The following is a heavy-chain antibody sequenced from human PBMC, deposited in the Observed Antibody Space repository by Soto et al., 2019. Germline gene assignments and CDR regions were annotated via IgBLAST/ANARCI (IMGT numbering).Heavy chain of an antibody. Sequence: EASVKVSCKASGYTFTSYGISWVRQAPGQGLEWMGWISAYNGNTNYAQKLQGRVTMTTDTSTSTAYMELRSLRSDDTAVYYCARGNIVVVPAAKYNWFDPWGQGTLVTVSS. V-gene: IGHV1-18*01. J-gene: IGHJ5*02. CDR1: GYTFTSYG. CDR3: ARGNIVVVPAAKYNWFDP. CDR2: ISAYNGNT. D-gene: IGHD2-2*01.